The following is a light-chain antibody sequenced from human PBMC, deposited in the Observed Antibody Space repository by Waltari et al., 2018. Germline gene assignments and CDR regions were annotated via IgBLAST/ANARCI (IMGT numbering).Light chain of an antibody. J-gene: IGLJ2*01. V-gene: IGLV2-11*01. CDR2: DVS. Sequence: QSALTQPRSVSGSPGQSVTIACTGTSRDVGGYHYVPWYQQHPGKAPKLMSYDVSKRPSGVPDRFSGSKSGNTASLTISGLQAEDEADYYCCSYAGSYTLVFGGGTKLTVL. CDR3: CSYAGSYTLV. CDR1: SRDVGGYHY.